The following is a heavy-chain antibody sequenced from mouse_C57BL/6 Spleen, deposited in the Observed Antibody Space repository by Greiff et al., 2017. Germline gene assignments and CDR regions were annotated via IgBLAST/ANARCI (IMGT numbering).Heavy chain of an antibody. CDR2: INPSNGGT. CDR1: GYTFTSYW. D-gene: IGHD2-3*01. V-gene: IGHV1-53*01. CDR3: ARDDGYYYAMDY. J-gene: IGHJ4*01. Sequence: QVQLQQPGTELVKPGASVKLSCKASGYTFTSYWMHWVKQRPGQGLEWIGNINPSNGGTNYNEKFKSKATLTVDKSSSTAYMQLSSLTSEDSAVYYSARDDGYYYAMDYWGQGTSVTVSS.